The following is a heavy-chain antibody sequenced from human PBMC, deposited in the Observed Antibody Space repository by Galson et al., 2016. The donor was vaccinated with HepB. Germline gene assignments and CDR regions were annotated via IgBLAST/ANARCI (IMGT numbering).Heavy chain of an antibody. CDR2: MNPSSGNT. Sequence: FTSYDINWVRQASGQGLECMGWMNPSSGNTGYAQNFQGRVSMTSDASISTAYMELSGLRSEDTAVYYCARTMVRGVPGFDIWGQGTMVAVSS. D-gene: IGHD3-10*01. J-gene: IGHJ3*02. V-gene: IGHV1-8*01. CDR3: ARTMVRGVPGFDI. CDR1: FTSYD.